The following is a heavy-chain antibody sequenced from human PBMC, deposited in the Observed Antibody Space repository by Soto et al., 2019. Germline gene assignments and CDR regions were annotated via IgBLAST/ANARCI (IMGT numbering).Heavy chain of an antibody. D-gene: IGHD6-6*01. Sequence: SETLSLTCTVSGGSISSSSYYWGWIRQPPGKGLEWIGSIYYSGSTYYNPSLKSRVTISVDTSKNQFSLKLSSVTAADTAVYYCASQLSSIAARPRPDYWGQGTLVTVAS. J-gene: IGHJ4*02. CDR2: IYYSGST. CDR1: GGSISSSSYY. CDR3: ASQLSSIAARPRPDY. V-gene: IGHV4-39*01.